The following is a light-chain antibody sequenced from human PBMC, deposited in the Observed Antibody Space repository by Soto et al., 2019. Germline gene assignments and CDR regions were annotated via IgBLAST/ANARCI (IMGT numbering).Light chain of an antibody. V-gene: IGLV3-9*01. Sequence: SYELTQPLSVSVVLGQTARITCGGNNIGSKNVHWYQLNPGQAPVLVIYRDTNRPSGIPERFSGSNSGNTATLAISGAQVGDDADYYCQVWDSSTVVFGGGTKLTVL. CDR2: RDT. CDR3: QVWDSSTVV. J-gene: IGLJ3*02. CDR1: NIGSKN.